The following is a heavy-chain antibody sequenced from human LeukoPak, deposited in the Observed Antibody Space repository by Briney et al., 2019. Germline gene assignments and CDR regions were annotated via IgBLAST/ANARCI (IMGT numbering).Heavy chain of an antibody. Sequence: KPSETLSLTCTVSGGSISSGSYYLSWIRQPAGKGLEWIGRIYTSGSTNYNPSLKSRVTISVDTSKNQFSLKLSSVTAADTAVYYCARSDGYNFQSWGQGTLVTVSS. CDR3: ARSDGYNFQS. CDR2: IYTSGST. J-gene: IGHJ4*02. V-gene: IGHV4-61*02. D-gene: IGHD5-24*01. CDR1: GGSISSGSYY.